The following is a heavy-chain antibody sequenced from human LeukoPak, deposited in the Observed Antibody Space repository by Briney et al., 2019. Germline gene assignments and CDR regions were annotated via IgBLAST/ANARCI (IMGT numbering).Heavy chain of an antibody. V-gene: IGHV3-23*01. J-gene: IGHJ4*02. CDR2: ISGSGGST. D-gene: IGHD4-17*01. Sequence: PGGSLRLACAASGFTFSSDAMSWGPQAPGEGLEWGSAISGSGGSTYYAGSVKGRFTISRDNSKNALYLQMNSLRAEDTAVYSCAKDGPGDPPYFDYWGQGTLVTVSS. CDR3: AKDGPGDPPYFDY. CDR1: GFTFSSDA.